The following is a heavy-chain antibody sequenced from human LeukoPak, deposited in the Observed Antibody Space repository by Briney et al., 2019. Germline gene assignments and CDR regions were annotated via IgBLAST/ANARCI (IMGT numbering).Heavy chain of an antibody. CDR3: ARRSYYYDSSGLTGSFDY. Sequence: GGSLRLSCAASGFTFSSYSMNWVRQAPGKGLEWVSSISSSSSYIYYADSVKGRFTISRDNAKNSLYLQMNSLRAEDTAVYYCARRSYYYDSSGLTGSFDYWGQGTLVTVSS. D-gene: IGHD3-22*01. V-gene: IGHV3-21*01. J-gene: IGHJ4*02. CDR2: ISSSSSYI. CDR1: GFTFSSYS.